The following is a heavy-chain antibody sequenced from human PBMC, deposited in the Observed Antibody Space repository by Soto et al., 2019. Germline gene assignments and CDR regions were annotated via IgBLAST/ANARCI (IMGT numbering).Heavy chain of an antibody. CDR1: GGSFSGYY. V-gene: IGHV4-34*01. D-gene: IGHD6-6*01. CDR2: INHSGST. J-gene: IGHJ3*02. Sequence: SETLSLTCAVYGGSFSGYYWSWIRQPPGKGLEWIGEINHSGSTNYNPSLKSRVTISVDTSKNQFSLKLSSVTAADTAVYYCARARSSSSSVFAFDIWGQGTMVTVSS. CDR3: ARARSSSSSVFAFDI.